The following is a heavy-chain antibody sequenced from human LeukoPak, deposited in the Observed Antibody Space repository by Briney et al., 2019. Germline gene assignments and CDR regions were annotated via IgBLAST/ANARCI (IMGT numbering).Heavy chain of an antibody. CDR3: AKGFTEFLPYYFDY. V-gene: IGHV3-23*01. D-gene: IGHD3-10*01. CDR1: GFIVSHNY. J-gene: IGHJ4*02. Sequence: GGSLRLSCAASGFIVSHNYMSWVRQAPGKGLEWASAISGSGGSTYYADSVKGRFTISRDNSKNTLYLQMNSLRAEDTAIYYCAKGFTEFLPYYFDYWGQGSLVTVSS. CDR2: ISGSGGST.